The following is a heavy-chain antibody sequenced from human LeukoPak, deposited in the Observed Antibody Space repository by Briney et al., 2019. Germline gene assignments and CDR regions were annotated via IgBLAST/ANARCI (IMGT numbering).Heavy chain of an antibody. CDR2: MNPITGST. Sequence: GASVKVSCGASGFIFTGYDINWVRQAAGQGLEWMGWMNPITGSTGYARQFQGRVTMTRDTSTGTAYMELTSLRSEDTAVYYCVRDGEGVAISVNYWFDPWGQGTLVTVSS. D-gene: IGHD3-10*01. CDR1: GFIFTGYD. CDR3: VRDGEGVAISVNYWFDP. J-gene: IGHJ5*02. V-gene: IGHV1-8*01.